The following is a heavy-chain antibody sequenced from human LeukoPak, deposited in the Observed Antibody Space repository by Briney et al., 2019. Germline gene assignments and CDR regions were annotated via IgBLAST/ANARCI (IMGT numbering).Heavy chain of an antibody. V-gene: IGHV3-74*01. Sequence: GGSLRLSCAASGFPFSSYWMHWVRQAPGKGRVGVSRINSDGSSTSYADSVKGRFTISRDNAKNTLYLQMNSLRAEDTAVYYCARDRGYGYLFDYWGQGTLVTVSS. CDR2: INSDGSST. CDR1: GFPFSSYW. CDR3: ARDRGYGYLFDY. J-gene: IGHJ4*02. D-gene: IGHD5-18*01.